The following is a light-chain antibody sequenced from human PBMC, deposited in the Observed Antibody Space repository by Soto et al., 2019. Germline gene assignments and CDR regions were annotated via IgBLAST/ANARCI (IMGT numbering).Light chain of an antibody. CDR1: QSVSSN. Sequence: EIVMTQSPATLSVSPGERATLSCRASQSVSSNLAWYQQEPGQAPRLLIYGASTRATGIPARFSGSGSGTEFTLTISSLQSEDFAVYYCQQYNNWPPGRTFGQGTKVDIK. CDR2: GAS. V-gene: IGKV3-15*01. J-gene: IGKJ1*01. CDR3: QQYNNWPPGRT.